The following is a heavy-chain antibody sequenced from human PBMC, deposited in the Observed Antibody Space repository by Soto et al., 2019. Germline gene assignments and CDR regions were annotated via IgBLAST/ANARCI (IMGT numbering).Heavy chain of an antibody. CDR2: ISHTSGTI. Sequence: QVQLVESGGGLVKPGGSLRLSCAASGFSFSGYYMNWIRLAPGKGLEWIAYISHTSGTIHYADSVKGRFTISRDNAKNSLFLQMNSLTAEDTAVYYCARDPYSSGWFDSWGQGTLVTVSS. D-gene: IGHD6-19*01. CDR1: GFSFSGYY. V-gene: IGHV3-11*01. CDR3: ARDPYSSGWFDS. J-gene: IGHJ5*01.